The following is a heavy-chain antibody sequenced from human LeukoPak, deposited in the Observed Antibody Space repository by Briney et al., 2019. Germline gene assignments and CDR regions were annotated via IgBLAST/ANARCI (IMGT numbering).Heavy chain of an antibody. CDR3: ARSSKWLSYGMDV. Sequence: GGSLRLSCAASGFTFSNYIMNWVRQAPGKGLEWVSYISSDSRTIYYADSVKGRFTISRDNAKNSLYLQMNSLRAEDTAVYYCARSSKWLSYGMDVWGQGTTVTVSS. V-gene: IGHV3-48*01. D-gene: IGHD6-19*01. CDR1: GFTFSNYI. J-gene: IGHJ6*02. CDR2: ISSDSRTI.